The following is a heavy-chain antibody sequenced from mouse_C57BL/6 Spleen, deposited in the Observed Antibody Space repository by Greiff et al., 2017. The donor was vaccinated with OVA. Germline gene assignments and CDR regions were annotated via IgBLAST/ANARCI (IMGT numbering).Heavy chain of an antibody. J-gene: IGHJ2*01. CDR1: GYTFTSYW. CDR2: IYPSDSET. CDR3: ARRWDRWYFDY. D-gene: IGHD4-1*01. Sequence: QVQLQQPGAELVRPGSSVKLSCKASGYTFTSYWMDWVKQRPGQGLEWIGNIYPSDSETHYNQKFKDKATLTVDKSSSTAYMQLSSLTSEDSAVYDCARRWDRWYFDYWGQGTTLTVSS. V-gene: IGHV1-61*01.